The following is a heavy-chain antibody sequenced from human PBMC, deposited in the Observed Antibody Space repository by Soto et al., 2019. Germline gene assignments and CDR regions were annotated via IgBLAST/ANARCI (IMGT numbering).Heavy chain of an antibody. V-gene: IGHV3-30*18. J-gene: IGHJ6*02. CDR1: GFIFSSYG. CDR2: ISYDGSEK. CDR3: AKDKRYYGSGRYFTYSAMDV. D-gene: IGHD3-10*01. Sequence: GGSLRLSCAASGFIFSSYGIHWVRQAPAKGLEWVALISYDGSEKYYGDSVNGRFTISRDNSKNTLYLQMSSLRIEDTAVYNCAKDKRYYGSGRYFTYSAMDVWGQGTTVTVSS.